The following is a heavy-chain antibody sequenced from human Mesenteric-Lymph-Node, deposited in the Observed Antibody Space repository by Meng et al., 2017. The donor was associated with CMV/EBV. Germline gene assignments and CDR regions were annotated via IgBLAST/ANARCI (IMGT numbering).Heavy chain of an antibody. D-gene: IGHD3-22*01. CDR3: ARETISRGYDSLGF. CDR1: GFTFSSYS. CDR2: ISWDGYSA. V-gene: IGHV3-43D*03. J-gene: IGHJ4*02. Sequence: GGSLRLSCAASGFTFSSYSMNWVRQAPGKGLEWVSLISWDGYSAHYADSVKGRFTISRDNSRNSLYLEMNSLRAEDAALYYCARETISRGYDSLGFWSQGTLVTVSS.